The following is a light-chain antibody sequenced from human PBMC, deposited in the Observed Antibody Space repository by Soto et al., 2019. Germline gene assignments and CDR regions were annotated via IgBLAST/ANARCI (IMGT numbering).Light chain of an antibody. CDR3: QQYGTSPLT. Sequence: EVVLTQSPGTLSLSPGERATLSCRASQSVASSYFAWYQQKPGQAPRLLLYGASSRAAGIPDRFSGSGSGTDFTLTISRLEPEDFVVYYCQQYGTSPLTFGRGTKVEIK. CDR2: GAS. V-gene: IGKV3-20*01. CDR1: QSVASSY. J-gene: IGKJ1*01.